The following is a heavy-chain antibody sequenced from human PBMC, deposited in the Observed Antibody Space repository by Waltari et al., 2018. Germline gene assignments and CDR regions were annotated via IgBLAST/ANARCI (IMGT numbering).Heavy chain of an antibody. CDR3: AKGGGGTRDGMDV. J-gene: IGHJ6*02. D-gene: IGHD2-2*01. CDR1: GGAMTSEYSY. Sequence: QVQLQQSGPGLVKPSQTLTLICTVSGGAMTSEYSYWSWIRQHPWKGLEWIGFIANSGTRYYNPSLKSVVDMSIDTAMNQFSLKVSSVADAETAVYYCAKGGGGTRDGMDVWGQGTTVTVSS. V-gene: IGHV4-31*01. CDR2: IANSGTR.